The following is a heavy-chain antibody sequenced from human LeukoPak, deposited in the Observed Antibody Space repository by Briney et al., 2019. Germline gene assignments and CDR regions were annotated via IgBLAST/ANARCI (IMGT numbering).Heavy chain of an antibody. Sequence: ASVKVSCKASVYTFTSYGISWVRQAPGQGLEWMGWISTYNGNTNNAHKVQGRVTMTTDTSTRTAYMELRSLRPDDTAVYYCARDRPDIVATTYYFDYWGQGTLVTVSS. CDR3: ARDRPDIVATTYYFDY. V-gene: IGHV1-18*01. CDR2: ISTYNGNT. D-gene: IGHD5-12*01. CDR1: VYTFTSYG. J-gene: IGHJ4*02.